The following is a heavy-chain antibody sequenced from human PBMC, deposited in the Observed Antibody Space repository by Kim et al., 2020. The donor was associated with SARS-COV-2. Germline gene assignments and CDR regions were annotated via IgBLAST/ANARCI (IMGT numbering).Heavy chain of an antibody. CDR2: ISFGGGTT. CDR1: GFTFRNYA. J-gene: IGHJ4*02. Sequence: GGSLRLSCAASGFTFRNYAMHWVRQAPGKGLEWVSLISFGGGTTYYVDSVKGRFTISRDNSKNTLFLHMFALGDEDTAVYYCAKDGTSRTFPDCWGQRTLVTVSS. V-gene: IGHV3-NL1*01. CDR3: AKDGTSRTFPDC.